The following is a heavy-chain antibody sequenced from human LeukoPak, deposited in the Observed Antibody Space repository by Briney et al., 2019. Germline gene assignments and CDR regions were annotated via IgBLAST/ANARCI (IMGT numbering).Heavy chain of an antibody. Sequence: GGSLRLSCAASGFTFSSYGMHWVRQAPGKGLEWVAVISYDGSNKYYADSVKGRFTISRDNPKNTLYLQMNSLRAEDTAVYYCAKDASRYYDILTGYHDYWGQGTLVTVSS. V-gene: IGHV3-30*18. CDR1: GFTFSSYG. J-gene: IGHJ4*02. D-gene: IGHD3-9*01. CDR2: ISYDGSNK. CDR3: AKDASRYYDILTGYHDY.